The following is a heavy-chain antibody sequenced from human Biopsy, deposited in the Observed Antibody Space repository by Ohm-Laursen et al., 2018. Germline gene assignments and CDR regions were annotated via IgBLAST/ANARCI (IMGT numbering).Heavy chain of an antibody. V-gene: IGHV4-59*08. Sequence: TLSLTCTVSGGSITADFWTWIRQTPGERLEWIGYRFHSGSPMYNPSLKSRVTISVDTSKSQFSLTLTSVTAADTAVYYCVRLNRRGNIIFFDYWGQGSLVTVSS. J-gene: IGHJ4*02. CDR2: RFHSGSP. CDR1: GGSITADF. CDR3: VRLNRRGNIIFFDY. D-gene: IGHD3/OR15-3a*01.